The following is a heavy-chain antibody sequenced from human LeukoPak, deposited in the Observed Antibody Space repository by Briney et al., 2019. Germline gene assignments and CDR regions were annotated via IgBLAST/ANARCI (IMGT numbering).Heavy chain of an antibody. CDR3: ADPPRDI. J-gene: IGHJ3*02. CDR1: GFTFSSYV. Sequence: HPGGSLRLSCAASGFTFSSYVMHWVRQAPGKGLEWVAVISYDGSNKYYADSVKGRFTISRDNSKNTLYLQMNSLRAEDTAVYYCADPPRDIWGQGTMVTVSS. CDR2: ISYDGSNK. V-gene: IGHV3-30*03.